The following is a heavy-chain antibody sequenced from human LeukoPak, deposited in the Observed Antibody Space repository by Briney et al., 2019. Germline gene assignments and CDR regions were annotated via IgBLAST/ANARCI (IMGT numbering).Heavy chain of an antibody. D-gene: IGHD6-13*01. CDR3: ARGDSSSWAYYFDY. J-gene: IGHJ4*02. CDR1: GGSISSYH. CDR2: IYNSGSA. Sequence: SETLSLTCTVSGGSISSYHWSWIRQPPGKGLEWIGYIYNSGSANYNPSLKSRVTISVDKSRNQFSLKLSSVSAADTAVYCCARGDSSSWAYYFDYWGKETLVTVSS. V-gene: IGHV4-59*01.